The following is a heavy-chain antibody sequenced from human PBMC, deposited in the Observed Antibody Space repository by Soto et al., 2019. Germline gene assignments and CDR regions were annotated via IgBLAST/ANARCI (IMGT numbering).Heavy chain of an antibody. CDR1: GFNFSNSW. CDR2: IKNKTDGGTT. CDR3: PTDPAYYDSSGSLDY. J-gene: IGHJ4*02. D-gene: IGHD3-22*01. V-gene: IGHV3-15*01. Sequence: GVSLRLCFASSGFNFSNSWMSWFRQSPGKGLEWVCGIKNKTDGGTTNSPAPVKGRFTISRDDSKNTLYLQMNSLKTEDTAVYYCPTDPAYYDSSGSLDYCGQGTLVPVSS.